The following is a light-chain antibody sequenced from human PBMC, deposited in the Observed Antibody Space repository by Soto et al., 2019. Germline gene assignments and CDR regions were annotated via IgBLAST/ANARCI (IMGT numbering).Light chain of an antibody. Sequence: QPVLTQSSSASASLGSSVKLTCTLSSGHSSYIIAWHQQQPGKAPRYLMKLEGSGSYNKGSGVPDRFSGSSSGADRYLTISTVHFEDEADYYCETWDSNTHTVFGGGTKLTVL. J-gene: IGLJ3*02. V-gene: IGLV4-60*02. CDR3: ETWDSNTHTV. CDR1: SGHSSYI. CDR2: LEGSGSY.